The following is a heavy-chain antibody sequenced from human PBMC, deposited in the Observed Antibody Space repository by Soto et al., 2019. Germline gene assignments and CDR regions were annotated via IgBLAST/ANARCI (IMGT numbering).Heavy chain of an antibody. CDR1: GFTVSSNW. J-gene: IGHJ3*02. Sequence: GGSLRLSCAASGFTVSSNWMSWVRQAPGKGLEWVAIIKEDGSAKYYEDAGKGRVTIYRDNAKMSLHLQRNSVRAEDADAYYCSRYRVSGWYGNAFDIWGQGTMVTVSS. V-gene: IGHV3-7*01. D-gene: IGHD6-13*01. CDR3: SRYRVSGWYGNAFDI. CDR2: IKEDGSAK.